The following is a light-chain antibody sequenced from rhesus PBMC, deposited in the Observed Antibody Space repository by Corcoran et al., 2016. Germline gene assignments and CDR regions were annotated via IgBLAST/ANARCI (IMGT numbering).Light chain of an antibody. J-gene: IGKJ2*01. CDR2: YSS. V-gene: IGKV3-42*03. CDR1: QSVGST. Sequence: ETVMMQSPATLSLSPGERATLSCRASQSVGSTLAWYQQKPGQAPRLLINYSSTRATGIPDRFSATGSGRVFTLTISSLDPEDFGIYYCQKYNDWPYSFGQGTKIEIK. CDR3: QKYNDWPYS.